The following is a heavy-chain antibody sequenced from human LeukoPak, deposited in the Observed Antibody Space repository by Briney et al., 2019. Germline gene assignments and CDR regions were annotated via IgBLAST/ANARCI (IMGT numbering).Heavy chain of an antibody. Sequence: PGGSLRLSCVASGFTFSRHWMHWVRQAPGKGLVWVSRINADGTYATYVDSVKGRFTISRDNAKVYLQMDSLRAEDTAVYYCANMNSWSNYYYYYMDVWGKGTTVTVSS. CDR1: GFTFSRHW. J-gene: IGHJ6*03. CDR3: ANMNSWSNYYYYYMDV. D-gene: IGHD6-13*01. V-gene: IGHV3-74*03. CDR2: INADGTYA.